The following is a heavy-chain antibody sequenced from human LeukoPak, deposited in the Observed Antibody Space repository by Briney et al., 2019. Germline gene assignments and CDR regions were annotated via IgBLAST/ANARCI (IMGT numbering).Heavy chain of an antibody. CDR3: ARDGIYYYDSSGYAED. V-gene: IGHV4-59*01. Sequence: PSETLSLTCIVSGGSISSYYWSWIRQPPGKGLEWIGYISHSGTTNYNPTLKSRVTISVDTSKNQSSLKLSSVTAADTAVYYCARDGIYYYDSSGYAEDWGQGTLVTVSS. D-gene: IGHD3-22*01. CDR2: ISHSGTT. J-gene: IGHJ4*02. CDR1: GGSISSYY.